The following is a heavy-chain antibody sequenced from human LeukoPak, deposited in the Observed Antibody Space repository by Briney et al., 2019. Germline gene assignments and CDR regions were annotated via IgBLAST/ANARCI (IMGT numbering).Heavy chain of an antibody. CDR1: GYXFTGYY. CDR2: INPNSGGT. V-gene: IGHV1-2*02. D-gene: IGHD5-12*01. Sequence: ASVKVSCKASGYXFTGYYIHWVRQAPGQGLEWMGWINPNSGGTNYAQKFQGRVTMTRDTSSSTAYMELSRLRSDDTAVYYCARPGYMVASSFDYWGQGTLVTVSS. CDR3: ARPGYMVASSFDY. J-gene: IGHJ4*02.